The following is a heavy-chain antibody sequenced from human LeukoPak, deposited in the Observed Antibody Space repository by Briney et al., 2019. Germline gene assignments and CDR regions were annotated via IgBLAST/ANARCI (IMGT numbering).Heavy chain of an antibody. Sequence: GGSLRLSCAASGFTFSTYWMHWVRHAPGKGLVWVSRIKTDGTITTYADSVKGRFTISRDNAKSTLYLQMNSLRVEDTAVYYCARGGGANYNMDVWGKGTTVTVSS. CDR3: ARGGGANYNMDV. D-gene: IGHD3-16*01. CDR2: IKTDGTIT. J-gene: IGHJ6*03. V-gene: IGHV3-74*01. CDR1: GFTFSTYW.